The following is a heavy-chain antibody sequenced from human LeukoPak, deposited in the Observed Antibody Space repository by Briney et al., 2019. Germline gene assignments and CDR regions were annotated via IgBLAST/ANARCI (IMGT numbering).Heavy chain of an antibody. D-gene: IGHD3-22*01. J-gene: IGHJ4*02. CDR2: IYPGDSET. CDR3: ARADAYFYDTRDYMNFDH. CDR1: GYSFANYW. V-gene: IGHV5-51*01. Sequence: GESLKISCKGSGYSFANYWIGWVRQMPGKGLEWMGIIYPGDSETRYSPSFPGQVTISADKSISTAFLQWSSLKASDTAVYYCARADAYFYDTRDYMNFDHWGQGTLVTVSS.